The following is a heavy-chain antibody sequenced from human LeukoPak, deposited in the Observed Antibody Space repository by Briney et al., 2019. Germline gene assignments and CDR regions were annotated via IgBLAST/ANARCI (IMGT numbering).Heavy chain of an antibody. Sequence: GRSLRLSCAASGFTFSSYGMHWLRQAPGKGLEWVAVISYDGSNKYYADSVKGRFTISRDNSKNTLYLQMNSLRAEDTAVYYCAKSTVVYCDYWGQGTLVTVSS. CDR2: ISYDGSNK. D-gene: IGHD2-21*01. J-gene: IGHJ4*02. V-gene: IGHV3-30*18. CDR1: GFTFSSYG. CDR3: AKSTVVYCDY.